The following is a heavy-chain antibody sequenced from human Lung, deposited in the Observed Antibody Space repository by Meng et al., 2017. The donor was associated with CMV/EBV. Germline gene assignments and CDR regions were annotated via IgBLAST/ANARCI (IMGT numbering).Heavy chain of an antibody. V-gene: IGHV3-30-3*02. CDR1: GFPFRTYA. Sequence: CAASGFPFRTYAMHWVRQAPGKGREWVAVISSDGNFQHYADSLKGRFTISRDNSKNTLYLQMNSLRAEDTAVYYCAKEWAPHEHFDYWGQGTLVTVSS. CDR2: ISSDGNFQ. CDR3: AKEWAPHEHFDY. J-gene: IGHJ4*02.